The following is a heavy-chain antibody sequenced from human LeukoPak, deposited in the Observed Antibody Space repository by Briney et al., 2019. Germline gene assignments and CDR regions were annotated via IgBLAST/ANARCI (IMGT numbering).Heavy chain of an antibody. CDR3: ARGESSNYDSTPESLAFDI. Sequence: SETLSLTCTVSGGSISSYYWSWIRQPPGKGLEWIGYIYYSGSTNYNPSLKSRVTISVDTSKNQFSLKLSSVTAADTAVYYCARGESSNYDSTPESLAFDIWGQGTMVTVSS. CDR1: GGSISSYY. CDR2: IYYSGST. V-gene: IGHV4-59*01. D-gene: IGHD3-22*01. J-gene: IGHJ3*02.